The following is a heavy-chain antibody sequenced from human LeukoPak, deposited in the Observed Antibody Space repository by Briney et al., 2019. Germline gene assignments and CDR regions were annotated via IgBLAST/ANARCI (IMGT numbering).Heavy chain of an antibody. J-gene: IGHJ4*02. Sequence: GGSLRLSCAASGFTFSSYEMNWVRQAPGKGLEWVSGISGSGGTTRHADSVKGRFTISRDNSKNTLYLQMNSLRAEDTAVYYCAKDRGIVVVPTLFDYWGQGTLVTVSS. D-gene: IGHD2-2*01. CDR2: ISGSGGTT. CDR3: AKDRGIVVVPTLFDY. CDR1: GFTFSSYE. V-gene: IGHV3-23*01.